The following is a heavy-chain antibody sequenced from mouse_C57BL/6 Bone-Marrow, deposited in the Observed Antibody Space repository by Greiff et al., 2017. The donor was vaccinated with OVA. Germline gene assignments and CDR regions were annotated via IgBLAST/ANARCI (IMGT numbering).Heavy chain of an antibody. J-gene: IGHJ1*03. Sequence: VQLQQSGAELARPGASVKLSCKASGYTFTSYGISWVKQRTGQGLEWIGEIYPRSGNTYYNEKFKGKATLTADKSSSTAYMELRSLTSEDSAFYFCARDGYYLYWYCDVWGTGTTVTVSS. D-gene: IGHD2-3*01. CDR3: ARDGYYLYWYCDV. CDR1: GYTFTSYG. V-gene: IGHV1-81*01. CDR2: IYPRSGNT.